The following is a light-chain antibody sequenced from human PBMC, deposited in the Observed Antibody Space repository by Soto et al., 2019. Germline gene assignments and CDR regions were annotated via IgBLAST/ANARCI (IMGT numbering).Light chain of an antibody. J-gene: IGLJ3*02. CDR3: QSHDNSLNVEV. V-gene: IGLV1-40*01. Sequence: QSVLTQPPSVSGAPGQRISISCTGSSSNIGAGSDVHWYQQLPGTAPKLLIYGNRNRPSGVPDRFSGSKSGTSASLAISGLQPEDEADSYCQSHDNSLNVEVFGGGTKLTVL. CDR1: SSNIGAGSD. CDR2: GNR.